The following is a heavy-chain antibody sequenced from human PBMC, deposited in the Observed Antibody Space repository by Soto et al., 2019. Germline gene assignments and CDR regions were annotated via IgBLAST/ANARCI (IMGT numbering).Heavy chain of an antibody. Sequence: PGGSLRLSCAASGFTFSSYWMSWVRQAPGKGLEWVANIKQDGSEKYYVDPVKGRFTISRDNAKNSLYLQMNSLRAEDTAVYYCARDRLGLLWFGELLFDGSDWGQGTLVTVSS. D-gene: IGHD3-10*01. J-gene: IGHJ4*02. CDR3: ARDRLGLLWFGELLFDGSD. CDR1: GFTFSSYW. V-gene: IGHV3-7*03. CDR2: IKQDGSEK.